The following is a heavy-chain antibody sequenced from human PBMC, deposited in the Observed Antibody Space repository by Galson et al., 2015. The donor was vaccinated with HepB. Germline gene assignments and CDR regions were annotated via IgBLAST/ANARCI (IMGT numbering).Heavy chain of an antibody. CDR2: ISRSSVIT. CDR1: GFRFSNHS. Sequence: SLRLSCAASGFRFSNHSINWVRQAPGKGLEWVSYISRSSVITYYADSVQGRFTISRDNAKNSPSLHMNSLRDDDTAVYYCATDLPWGDKAFDSWGQGTLVTVSS. CDR3: ATDLPWGDKAFDS. J-gene: IGHJ4*02. V-gene: IGHV3-48*02. D-gene: IGHD2-21*02.